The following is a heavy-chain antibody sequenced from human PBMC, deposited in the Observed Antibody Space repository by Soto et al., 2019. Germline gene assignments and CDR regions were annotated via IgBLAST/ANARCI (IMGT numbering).Heavy chain of an antibody. Sequence: SETLSLTCTVSSGSISSTDYYWSWIRQPPGKGLEWIGYIYYSGSTYYNPSLKSRVTISVDTSKNQFSLKLSSVTAADTAFYYCASYLTGTTGCVFDYWGQGTLVTVSS. D-gene: IGHD1-7*01. CDR1: SGSISSTDYY. V-gene: IGHV4-30-4*01. CDR2: IYYSGST. CDR3: ASYLTGTTGCVFDY. J-gene: IGHJ4*02.